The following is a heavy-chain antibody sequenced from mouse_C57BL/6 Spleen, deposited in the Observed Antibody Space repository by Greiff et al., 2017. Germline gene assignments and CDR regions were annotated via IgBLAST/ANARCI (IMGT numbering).Heavy chain of an antibody. J-gene: IGHJ4*01. V-gene: IGHV1-15*01. CDR3: TRGPHPPHYYSLDY. CDR1: GYTFTDYD. Sequence: QVQLQQSGAELVRPGASVTLSCKASGYTFTDYDMHWVKQTTVHGLEWIGAIDPETGGTAYNQKFKGKDILTADKSSSTAFMELRSLTYADSVVYYCTRGPHPPHYYSLDYWGQGNSGTVSS. CDR2: IDPETGGT.